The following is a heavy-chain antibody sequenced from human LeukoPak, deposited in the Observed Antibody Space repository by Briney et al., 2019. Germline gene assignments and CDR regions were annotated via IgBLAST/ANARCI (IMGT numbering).Heavy chain of an antibody. V-gene: IGHV5-51*01. J-gene: IGHJ4*02. CDR3: AILRVGIAAAGTSGYFDS. Sequence: PGESLKISCQGSGYSFAXYWIGWVRQMPEKGLEWXXXXYPGDSDARYSPSFQGQVTISADKSISTAYLQWSSLKASDTAMYYCAILRVGIAAAGTSGYFDSWGQGTLVTVSS. D-gene: IGHD6-13*01. CDR1: GYSFAXYW. CDR2: XYPGDSDA.